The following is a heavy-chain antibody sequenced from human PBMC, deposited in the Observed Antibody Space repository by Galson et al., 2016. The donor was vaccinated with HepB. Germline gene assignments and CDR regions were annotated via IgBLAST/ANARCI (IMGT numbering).Heavy chain of an antibody. V-gene: IGHV3-33*01. D-gene: IGHD3-9*01. J-gene: IGHJ5*02. CDR1: GFRFSSFG. CDR2: IWYDGNNK. CDR3: ARSGPAYDILGFGP. Sequence: SLRLSCAASGFRFSSFGMHWVRQAPGKGLEWVAVIWYDGNNKYYGDSVKGRFTISRDNSKNTVYLQMNSLRLEDTGVYYCARSGPAYDILGFGPWGQGTLVTVSS.